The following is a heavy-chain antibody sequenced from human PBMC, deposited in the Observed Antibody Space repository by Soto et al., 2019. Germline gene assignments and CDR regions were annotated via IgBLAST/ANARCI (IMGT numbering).Heavy chain of an antibody. CDR1: GFTFSSYA. Sequence: GGSLRLSCAASGFTFSSYAVSWVRQAPGKGLEWVSAISGDGGKTYYADSVKGRFTISRDNSKNTLSLQLNSLRAEDTAVYYCAKEGRGAAGPYIDYWGQGTLVTVSS. CDR2: ISGDGGKT. J-gene: IGHJ4*02. V-gene: IGHV3-23*01. CDR3: AKEGRGAAGPYIDY. D-gene: IGHD6-13*01.